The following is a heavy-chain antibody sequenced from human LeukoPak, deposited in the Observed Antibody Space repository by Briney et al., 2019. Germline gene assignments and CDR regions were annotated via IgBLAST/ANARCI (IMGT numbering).Heavy chain of an antibody. Sequence: GGSLRLSCAASGFTFGDYYMSWIRQAPGKGLEWVSYISSSGSTIYYADSVKGRFTISRDNAKNSLYLQMNSLRAEDTAVYYCARVCKKTAYYFDYWGQGTLVTVSS. J-gene: IGHJ4*02. CDR3: ARVCKKTAYYFDY. D-gene: IGHD2/OR15-2a*01. CDR2: ISSSGSTI. CDR1: GFTFGDYY. V-gene: IGHV3-11*04.